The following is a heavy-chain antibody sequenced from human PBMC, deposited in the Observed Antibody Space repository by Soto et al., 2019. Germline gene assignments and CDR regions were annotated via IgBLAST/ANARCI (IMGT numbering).Heavy chain of an antibody. Sequence: ASVKVSCKASGYTFTSYGISWVRQAPGQGLEWMGWISAYNGNTNYAQKLQGRVTMTTDTSTGTAYMELRSLRSDDTAVYYCARDLPIFTIAARAFDYWGQGTLVTVSS. V-gene: IGHV1-18*01. J-gene: IGHJ4*02. CDR2: ISAYNGNT. D-gene: IGHD6-6*01. CDR3: ARDLPIFTIAARAFDY. CDR1: GYTFTSYG.